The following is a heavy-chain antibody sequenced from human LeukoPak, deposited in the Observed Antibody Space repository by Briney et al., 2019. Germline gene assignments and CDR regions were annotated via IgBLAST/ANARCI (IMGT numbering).Heavy chain of an antibody. CDR1: GFTFSSYA. J-gene: IGHJ4*02. Sequence: PGGSLRLSCAASGFTFSSYAMHWVRQAPGKGLEGVAVISYDGSNKCYADSVKGRFTISRDNSKNTLYLQMNSLRAEDTAVYYCARVRNLYAAIDYWGQGTLVTVSS. CDR2: ISYDGSNK. V-gene: IGHV3-30-3*01. CDR3: ARVRNLYAAIDY. D-gene: IGHD6-25*01.